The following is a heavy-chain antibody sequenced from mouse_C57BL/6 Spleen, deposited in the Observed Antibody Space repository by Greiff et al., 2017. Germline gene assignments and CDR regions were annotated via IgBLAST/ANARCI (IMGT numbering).Heavy chain of an antibody. CDR1: GFTFSDYG. CDR3: ARMGGPAWFAY. J-gene: IGHJ3*01. Sequence: EVKVEESGGGLVKPGGSLKLSCAASGFTFSDYGMHWVRQAPEKGLEWVAYISSGSSTIYYADTVKGRFTISRDNAKNTLFLQMTSLRSEETAMYYCARMGGPAWFAYWGQGTLVTVSA. CDR2: ISSGSSTI. V-gene: IGHV5-17*01.